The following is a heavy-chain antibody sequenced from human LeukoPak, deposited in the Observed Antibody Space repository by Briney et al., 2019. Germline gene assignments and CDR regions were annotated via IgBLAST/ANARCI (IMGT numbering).Heavy chain of an antibody. Sequence: PSETLSLTCTVSGDSISSTNYYWGWIRQPPGKGLEWIGSIYYSGSTFNNPSLKSRVTISVDTSKNQFSLKLSSVTAADTAVYYCARNGHSSSWKPYYYYYYMDVWGKGTTVTVSS. V-gene: IGHV4-39*07. D-gene: IGHD6-13*01. CDR3: ARNGHSSSWKPYYYYYYMDV. CDR2: IYYSGST. J-gene: IGHJ6*03. CDR1: GDSISSTNYY.